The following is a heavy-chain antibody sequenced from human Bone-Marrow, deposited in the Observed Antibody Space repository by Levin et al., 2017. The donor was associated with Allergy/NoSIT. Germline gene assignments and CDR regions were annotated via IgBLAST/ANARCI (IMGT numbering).Heavy chain of an antibody. Sequence: GGSLRLSCAASGFTFSAYAIHWVRQAPGKGLQWVAFISNDGNKKYYRDSVKGRFTISRDNANNTVHLQMNRLRPEDTAMYYCARDFPLGHCSGGRCFDPWGQGTQVTVSS. V-gene: IGHV3-30-3*01. CDR3: ARDFPLGHCSGGRCFDP. CDR2: ISNDGNKK. D-gene: IGHD2-15*01. J-gene: IGHJ5*02. CDR1: GFTFSAYA.